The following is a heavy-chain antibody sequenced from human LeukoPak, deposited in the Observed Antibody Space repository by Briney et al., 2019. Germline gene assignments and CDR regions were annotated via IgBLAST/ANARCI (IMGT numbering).Heavy chain of an antibody. V-gene: IGHV3-48*01. Sequence: GGSLRLSCAASGFTFSSNSMNWVRQAPGKGLEWVSYISSSSSTIYYADSVKGRFTISRDNAKNSLYLQMNSLRAEDTAVYYCARIGYGDYSPLDYWGQGTLVTVSS. CDR3: ARIGYGDYSPLDY. CDR1: GFTFSSNS. CDR2: ISSSSSTI. J-gene: IGHJ4*02. D-gene: IGHD4-17*01.